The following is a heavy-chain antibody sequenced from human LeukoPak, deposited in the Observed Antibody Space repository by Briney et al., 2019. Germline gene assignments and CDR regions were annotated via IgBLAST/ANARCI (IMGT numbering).Heavy chain of an antibody. J-gene: IGHJ6*02. D-gene: IGHD3-10*01. Sequence: ASVKVSCKASGYTFTGYYMHWVGQAPGQGLEWMGWINPNSGGTNYAQKFQGRVTMTRDTSISTAYMELSRLRSDDTAVYYCARDLRSGSTYYYYYGMDVWGRGTTVTVSS. CDR2: INPNSGGT. CDR1: GYTFTGYY. CDR3: ARDLRSGSTYYYYYGMDV. V-gene: IGHV1-2*02.